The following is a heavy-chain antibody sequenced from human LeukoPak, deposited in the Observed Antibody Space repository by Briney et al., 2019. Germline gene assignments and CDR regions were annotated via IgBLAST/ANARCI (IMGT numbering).Heavy chain of an antibody. CDR2: ISGYNGHR. J-gene: IGHJ4*02. CDR3: AREPSVAVAGVFDH. CDR1: GYTFTSYG. D-gene: IGHD6-19*01. V-gene: IGHV1-18*04. Sequence: GSSVKVSCKASGYTFTSYGIKLVRQAPGQGLEWMGGISGYNGHRKKVQKMQGRGTMTTYTSTNTAYMELRSLRSDDTAVYYCAREPSVAVAGVFDHWGQGSLVTVSS.